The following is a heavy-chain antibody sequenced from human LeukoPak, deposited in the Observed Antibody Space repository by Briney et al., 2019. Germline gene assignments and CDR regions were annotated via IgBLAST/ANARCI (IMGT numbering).Heavy chain of an antibody. CDR2: ISSSGSTI. CDR3: ARVGRCSSTSCYGRGYYFDY. J-gene: IGHJ4*02. CDR1: GFTFSDYY. D-gene: IGHD2-2*01. V-gene: IGHV3-11*04. Sequence: GGSLRLSCATSGFTFSDYYMSWIRQAPGKGLEWVSYISSSGSTIYYADSVKGRFTISRDNAKNSLYLQMNSLRAEDTAVYYCARVGRCSSTSCYGRGYYFDYWGQGTLVTVSS.